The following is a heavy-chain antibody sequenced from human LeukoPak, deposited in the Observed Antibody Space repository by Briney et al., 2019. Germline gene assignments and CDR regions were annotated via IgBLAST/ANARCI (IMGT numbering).Heavy chain of an antibody. D-gene: IGHD3-9*01. V-gene: IGHV1-69*04. J-gene: IGHJ4*02. Sequence: ASVTVSCKATGVTFSSYSFAWVRQAPGQGLEWVGRIIPVLAIPNYAKTFQGRVTITADKSTSTVYMELSSLRSEDTAVYYCATESDFLTGCGYFVQWGQGTLVTVSS. CDR1: GVTFSSYS. CDR3: ATESDFLTGCGYFVQ. CDR2: IIPVLAIP.